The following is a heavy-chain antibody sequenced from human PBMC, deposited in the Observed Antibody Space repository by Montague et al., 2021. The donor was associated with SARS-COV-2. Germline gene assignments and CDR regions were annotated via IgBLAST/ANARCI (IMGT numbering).Heavy chain of an antibody. CDR2: INHGGST. CDR3: ARLRDGVVPSPILGVGSYYSYYYMDV. D-gene: IGHD3-10*01. Sequence: SETLSLTCAVHGTSFSGYYWNWIRQPPGKGLEWIGEINHGGSTKYSPSLKSRLTISADTSKNQFSLKLTSVAAADTAVYYCARLRDGVVPSPILGVGSYYSYYYMDVWGRGTTVTVS. V-gene: IGHV4-34*01. J-gene: IGHJ6*03. CDR1: GTSFSGYY.